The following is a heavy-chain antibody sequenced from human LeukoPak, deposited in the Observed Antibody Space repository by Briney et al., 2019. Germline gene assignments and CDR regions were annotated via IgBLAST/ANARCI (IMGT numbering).Heavy chain of an antibody. CDR3: ARGRVAAAGYYYYYYMDV. D-gene: IGHD6-13*01. Sequence: PSETLSLTCNVSGGSISSYYWSWIRQPPGKGLEWIGYIIPSGSTNYRPSLKSRVSISLDTSKNHLSLKLRSVTAADTAVYYCARGRVAAAGYYYYYYMDVWGKGTTVTISS. CDR2: IIPSGST. CDR1: GGSISSYY. J-gene: IGHJ6*03. V-gene: IGHV4-4*08.